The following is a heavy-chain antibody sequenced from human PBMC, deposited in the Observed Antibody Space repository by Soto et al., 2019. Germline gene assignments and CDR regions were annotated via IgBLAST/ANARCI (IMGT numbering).Heavy chain of an antibody. CDR2: ISAYNGNT. Sequence: GSSVKVSCKASGYTFTSYGIGWGRQAPGQGLEWMGWISAYNGNTNYAQKLQGRVTMTTDTSTSTAYMELRSLRSDDTAVYYCARSTIGEATPENLFDYPAQRTLVPVSS. J-gene: IGHJ4*02. D-gene: IGHD1-26*01. V-gene: IGHV1-18*01. CDR1: GYTFTSYG. CDR3: ARSTIGEATPENLFDY.